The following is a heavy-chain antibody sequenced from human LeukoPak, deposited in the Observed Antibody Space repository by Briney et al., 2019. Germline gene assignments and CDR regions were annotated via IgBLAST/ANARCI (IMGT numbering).Heavy chain of an antibody. V-gene: IGHV4-61*01. CDR1: GGSVSSGSSY. CDR2: VNYRGST. J-gene: IGHJ4*02. CDR3: AREICSGGSCYFDY. D-gene: IGHD2-15*01. Sequence: PSETLSLTCTVSGGSVSSGSSYWSWIRQPPGKGLEWIGYVNYRGSTNYKPSLKSRVTMSVDTSKNQFSLKLTSVTAADTAVYYCAREICSGGSCYFDYWGQGTLVTVSS.